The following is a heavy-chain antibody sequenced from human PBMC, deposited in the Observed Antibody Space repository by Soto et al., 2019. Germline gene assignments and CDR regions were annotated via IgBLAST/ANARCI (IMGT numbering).Heavy chain of an antibody. Sequence: QVQLVQSGAEVKKPGSSVKVSCKASGGTFSSYAISWVRQAPGQGLEWMGGIIPIFGTAHYAQKFQCRVTSTADESTSTAYMELSSLTSEDTAVYYCAGDLGRCIAGDKRGMDVCGQGTTVTVS. CDR3: AGDLGRCIAGDKRGMDV. J-gene: IGHJ6*02. CDR2: IIPIFGTA. V-gene: IGHV1-69*01. CDR1: GGTFSSYA. D-gene: IGHD6-13*01.